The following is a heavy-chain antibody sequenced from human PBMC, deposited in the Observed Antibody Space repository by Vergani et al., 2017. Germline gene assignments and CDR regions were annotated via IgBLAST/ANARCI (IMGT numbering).Heavy chain of an antibody. J-gene: IGHJ6*04. CDR3: ARSITMFGVVILWAV. D-gene: IGHD3-3*01. CDR2: IYYSGST. CDR1: GGSISSGGYY. Sequence: QVQLQESGPGLVKPSQTLSLTCTVSGGSISSGGYYWSWIRQHPGKGLEWIGYIYYSGSTYYNPSLKSRVTISVDTSKNQFSLKLSSVTAADTAVYYCARSITMFGVVILWAVWGKGTTVTVSS. V-gene: IGHV4-31*03.